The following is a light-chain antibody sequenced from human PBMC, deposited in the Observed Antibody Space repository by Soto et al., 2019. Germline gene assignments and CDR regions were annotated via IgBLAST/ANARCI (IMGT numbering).Light chain of an antibody. J-gene: IGKJ1*01. CDR2: CXS. V-gene: IGKV4-1*01. CDR3: EHHNSKSER. Sequence: DIVMTQSPDSLAVSLGERATINCKSSQSVLYSSNNKNYLAWYQQKTGXTHQLLIYCXSTLRSGVPSRFSGSGSGTEFTRTISSLQLYYFATDHCEHHNSKSERFGQG. CDR1: QSVLYSSNNKNY.